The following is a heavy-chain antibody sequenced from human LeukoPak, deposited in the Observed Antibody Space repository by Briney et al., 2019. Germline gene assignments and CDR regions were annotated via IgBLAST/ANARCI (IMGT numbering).Heavy chain of an antibody. V-gene: IGHV3-23*01. CDR2: ISGSGGST. D-gene: IGHD5-24*01. CDR1: GFTFSSYA. Sequence: GRSLRLSCAASGFTFSSYAMSWVRQVPGNGLEWVSAISGSGGSTYYADSVKGRFTISRDNSKNTLYMQMNSLRAEDTAVYYCAKRLWLQWDNDAFDIWGQGTMVTVSS. CDR3: AKRLWLQWDNDAFDI. J-gene: IGHJ3*02.